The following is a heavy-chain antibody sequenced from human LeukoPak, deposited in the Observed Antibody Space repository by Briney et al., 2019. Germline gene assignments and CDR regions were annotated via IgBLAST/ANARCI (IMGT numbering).Heavy chain of an antibody. CDR1: GFTFSSYA. Sequence: GGSLRLSCAASGFTFSSYAMSWVRQAPGKGLEWVSRISDDGSRTGYADSVKGRVTISRDNAKNTLYLQMNSLRVEDTAVYYCARGRDYASGAKYFDYWGQGSLVTVSS. V-gene: IGHV3-74*01. J-gene: IGHJ4*02. CDR3: ARGRDYASGAKYFDY. D-gene: IGHD2-2*01. CDR2: ISDDGSRT.